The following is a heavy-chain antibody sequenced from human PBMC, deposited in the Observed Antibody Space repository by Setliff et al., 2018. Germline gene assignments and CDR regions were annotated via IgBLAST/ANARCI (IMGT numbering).Heavy chain of an antibody. V-gene: IGHV1-18*01. CDR1: GYSFRNFG. Sequence: ASVKVSCKASGYSFRNFGITWVRQAPGQGLEWMGWISAYTGNTYSAQKFQGRLTMTTDTSTTTAYMELRSLRSDDTAIYFCSRLVRYCTTTTCQTLSGAEHWGQGTLVTVSS. CDR2: ISAYTGNT. CDR3: SRLVRYCTTTTCQTLSGAEH. D-gene: IGHD2-8*01. J-gene: IGHJ4*02.